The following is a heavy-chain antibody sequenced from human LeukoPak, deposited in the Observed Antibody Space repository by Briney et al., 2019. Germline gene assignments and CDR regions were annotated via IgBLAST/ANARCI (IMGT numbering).Heavy chain of an antibody. CDR3: ARRGAITMIVGGYFDY. V-gene: IGHV4-39*01. D-gene: IGHD3-22*01. Sequence: SETLSLTCTVSGGSISSSSYYWGWIRQPPGKGLEWIGSIYYSGTTYYNPSLKSRVTISVDTSKNQFSLKLSSVTAADTAVYYCARRGAITMIVGGYFDYWGQGTLVTVSS. CDR1: GGSISSSSYY. J-gene: IGHJ4*02. CDR2: IYYSGTT.